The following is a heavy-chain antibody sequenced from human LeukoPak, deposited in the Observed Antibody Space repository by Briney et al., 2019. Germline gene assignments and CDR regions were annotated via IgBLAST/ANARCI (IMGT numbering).Heavy chain of an antibody. Sequence: GGSLRLSCAASGFTFSSSWMHWVRQAPGKGLVWVSHINNDGSRTDYGDSVKGRFTNSRDNAKNTLYLQMNSLRAEDTAVYYCAIGSGYFDYWGQGTLVTVSS. CDR1: GFTFSSSW. CDR3: AIGSGYFDY. J-gene: IGHJ4*02. V-gene: IGHV3-74*01. CDR2: INNDGSRT.